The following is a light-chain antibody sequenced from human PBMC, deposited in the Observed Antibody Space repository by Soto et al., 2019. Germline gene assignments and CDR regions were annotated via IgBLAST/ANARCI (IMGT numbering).Light chain of an antibody. CDR1: SSNIGAGFD. CDR3: QSYDSSLSGYVV. V-gene: IGLV1-40*01. J-gene: IGLJ2*01. CDR2: GNI. Sequence: QSVLTQPPSVSGAPGQRVTISCTGSSSNIGAGFDVHWYQHLPGTAPKLLIYGNINRPSGVPDRFSGSKSGTSASLAITGLQAEDEADYYCQSYDSSLSGYVVFGGGTKLTVL.